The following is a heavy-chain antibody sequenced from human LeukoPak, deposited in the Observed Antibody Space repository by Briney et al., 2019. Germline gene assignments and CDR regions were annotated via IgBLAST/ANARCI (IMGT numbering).Heavy chain of an antibody. V-gene: IGHV3-7*03. D-gene: IGHD5-24*01. J-gene: IGHJ4*02. Sequence: GGALRLSCVASGLSFSNYWMNWVRQAPGKGLEWVANIRPDGGEQFYVDSVKGRFTISRDNADNSLYLQLTSLRPEDTAVYYCAREHNTFDYWGQGILVTVSS. CDR1: GLSFSNYW. CDR3: AREHNTFDY. CDR2: IRPDGGEQ.